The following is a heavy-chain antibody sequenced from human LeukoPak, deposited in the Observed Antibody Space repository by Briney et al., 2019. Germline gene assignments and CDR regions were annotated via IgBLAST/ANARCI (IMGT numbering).Heavy chain of an antibody. V-gene: IGHV1-69*05. CDR1: GYTFTGYY. J-gene: IGHJ6*03. CDR2: IIPIFGTA. D-gene: IGHD3-22*01. Sequence: GASVKVSCKASGYTFTGYYMHWVRQAPGQGLEWMGRIIPIFGTANYAQKFQGRVTITTDESTSTAYMELSSLRSEDTAVYYCASRREGWYYYDSSGYYSPRPNYYYYMDVWGKGTTVTVSS. CDR3: ASRREGWYYYDSSGYYSPRPNYYYYMDV.